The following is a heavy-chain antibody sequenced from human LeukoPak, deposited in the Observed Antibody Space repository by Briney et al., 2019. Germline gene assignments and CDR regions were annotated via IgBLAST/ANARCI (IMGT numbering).Heavy chain of an antibody. CDR2: IGGSDGST. CDR3: AKGVPGWPYYFDY. D-gene: IGHD6-19*01. Sequence: AGGSLRLSCAASGFTFSSYEMNWVRQAPGKGLEWVSAIGGSDGSTYYTDSVKGRFTISRDNSKNTLFLQINSLRAEDTAVYYCAKGVPGWPYYFDYWGQGTLVTVSS. CDR1: GFTFSSYE. J-gene: IGHJ4*02. V-gene: IGHV3-23*01.